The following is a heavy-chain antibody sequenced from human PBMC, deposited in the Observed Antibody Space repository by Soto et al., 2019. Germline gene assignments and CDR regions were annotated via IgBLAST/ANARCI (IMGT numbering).Heavy chain of an antibody. J-gene: IGHJ4*02. V-gene: IGHV3-23*01. CDR1: GFTFSSYA. D-gene: IGHD2-2*01. Sequence: EVQLLESGGGLVQPGGSLRLSCAASGFTFSSYAMSWVRQAPGKGLEWVSAISGSGGSTYYADSVKGRFTISRDNSKNTRYLQMNSLRAEDTAVYYCAKGGDVVVPAAMLYFDYWGQGTLVTVSS. CDR3: AKGGDVVVPAAMLYFDY. CDR2: ISGSGGST.